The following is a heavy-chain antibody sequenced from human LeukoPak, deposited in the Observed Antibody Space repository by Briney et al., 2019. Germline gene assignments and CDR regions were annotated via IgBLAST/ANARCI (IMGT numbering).Heavy chain of an antibody. Sequence: GGSLRLSCAASGFTVSSNYMSWVRQAPGKGLEWVSVVYSGGSTYYADSVKGRFTISRDNSKNTLYLQMNSLRAEDTAVYYCAKFQVGATTFDYWGQGTLVTVSS. CDR1: GFTVSSNY. V-gene: IGHV3-53*01. CDR3: AKFQVGATTFDY. CDR2: VYSGGST. D-gene: IGHD1-26*01. J-gene: IGHJ4*02.